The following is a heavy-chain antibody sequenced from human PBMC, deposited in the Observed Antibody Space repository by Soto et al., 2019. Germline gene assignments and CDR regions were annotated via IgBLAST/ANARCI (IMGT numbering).Heavy chain of an antibody. Sequence: QVQLVESGGGVVQPGRSLRLSCAVSGFTFSSYGMNWVRQAPGKGLEWVAAIYYDGSNKYYADSVRGRFTISRDNFKNTLYLHMTSLIAEDTAVYYCARDSKDDSSGYYAGFDYWGQGTLVTVSS. CDR2: IYYDGSNK. CDR3: ARDSKDDSSGYYAGFDY. J-gene: IGHJ4*02. CDR1: GFTFSSYG. D-gene: IGHD3-22*01. V-gene: IGHV3-33*01.